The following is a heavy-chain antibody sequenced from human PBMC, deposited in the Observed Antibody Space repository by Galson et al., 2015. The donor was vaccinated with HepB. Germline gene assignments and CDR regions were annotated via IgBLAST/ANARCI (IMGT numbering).Heavy chain of an antibody. J-gene: IGHJ2*01. CDR2: IYYSGST. CDR1: GGSISSGGYY. Sequence: TLSLTCTVSGGSISSGGYYWSWIRQHPGKGLEWIGYIYYSGSTYYNPSLKSRVTISVDTSKNQFSLKLSSVTAADTAVYYCARGITAAYWYFELWGRGTLVTVSS. V-gene: IGHV4-31*03. CDR3: ARGITAAYWYFEL. D-gene: IGHD6-13*01.